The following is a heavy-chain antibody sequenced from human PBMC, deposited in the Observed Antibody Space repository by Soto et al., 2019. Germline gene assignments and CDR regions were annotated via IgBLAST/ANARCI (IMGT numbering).Heavy chain of an antibody. V-gene: IGHV3-7*01. Sequence: GGSLRLSCAASGRIVTPYLMSWVRHAPGKGMQWVANIKPDGIEKFYVDSVKGRFTISRDNAKNSLFLQMNSLRVDDTAIYYCPCDMPNYNRRVALGLGCWGHCILVPVSX. CDR1: GRIVTPYL. J-gene: IGHJ1*01. D-gene: IGHD3-10*01. CDR2: IKPDGIEK. CDR3: PCDMPNYNRRVALGLGC.